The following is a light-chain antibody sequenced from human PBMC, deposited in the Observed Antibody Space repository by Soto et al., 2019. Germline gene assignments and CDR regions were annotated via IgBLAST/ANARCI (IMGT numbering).Light chain of an antibody. CDR1: QDIRNA. CDR3: LQHDTYPRT. Sequence: DIQMTQSPSSLSASVGDTVTITCRASQDIRNALGWFQQKPGRAPKRLIFAASSLQGGVPSRFSGSGSGTEFTLTISSLQAEDFATYYCLQHDTYPRTFGQGTKVEIK. V-gene: IGKV1-17*01. CDR2: AAS. J-gene: IGKJ1*01.